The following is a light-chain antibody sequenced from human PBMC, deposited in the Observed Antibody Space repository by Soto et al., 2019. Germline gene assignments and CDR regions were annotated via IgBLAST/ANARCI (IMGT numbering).Light chain of an antibody. V-gene: IGLV2-23*01. CDR2: EAA. J-gene: IGLJ1*01. Sequence: QSALTQPASVSGSPGQSITISCTRTNSDLGSFNFVSWYQQHPGKAPKVMIYEAAKRPSGISDRFSGSKSGNTASLTISGLQVEDEADYYCCSDAGTSSYLFGTGTKLTVL. CDR1: NSDLGSFNF. CDR3: CSDAGTSSYL.